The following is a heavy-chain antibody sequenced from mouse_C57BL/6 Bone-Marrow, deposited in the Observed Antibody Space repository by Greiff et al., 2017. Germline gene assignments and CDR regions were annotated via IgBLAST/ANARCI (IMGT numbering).Heavy chain of an antibody. V-gene: IGHV1-55*01. Sequence: VQLQQSGAELVKPGASVKMSCKASGYTFTSYWITWVKQRPGQGLEWIGDIYPGSGSTNYNEKFKSKATLTVDTSSSTAYMQLSSLTSEDSAVYYCARENYYGSSLDYWGQGTTLTVSS. D-gene: IGHD1-1*01. CDR2: IYPGSGST. CDR1: GYTFTSYW. J-gene: IGHJ2*01. CDR3: ARENYYGSSLDY.